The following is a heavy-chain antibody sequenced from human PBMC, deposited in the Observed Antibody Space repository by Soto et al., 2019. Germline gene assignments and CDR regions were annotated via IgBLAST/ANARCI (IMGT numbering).Heavy chain of an antibody. CDR1: GDSITSSSSF. J-gene: IGHJ4*02. CDR3: ARTYGDDGDY. CDR2: IYHTGTT. D-gene: IGHD4-17*01. V-gene: IGHV4-39*01. Sequence: QLQLQESGPGLVKPSETLSLTCTVSGDSITSSSSFWGWIRQPPGKGLEWIGTIYHTGTTYNNPSLMMRVTISVDTSKTQFSLRLRSVTAADTAVYYCARTYGDDGDYWGQGTLVTVSS.